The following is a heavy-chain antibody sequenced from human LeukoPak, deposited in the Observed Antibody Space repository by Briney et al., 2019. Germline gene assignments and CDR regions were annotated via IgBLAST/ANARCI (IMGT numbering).Heavy chain of an antibody. D-gene: IGHD2-2*01. CDR2: MWYDGSNK. CDR1: GFTFSSYG. V-gene: IGHV3-33*01. J-gene: IGHJ4*02. CDR3: ARARESCTSTSCYLGGCGY. Sequence: GGSLRLSCAASGFTFSSYGMHWVRQAPGKGLEWVAVMWYDGSNKYYTDSVKGRFTISRDDSENTLYLKMNSLRAEDTAVYYCARARESCTSTSCYLGGCGYWGQGTLVTVSS.